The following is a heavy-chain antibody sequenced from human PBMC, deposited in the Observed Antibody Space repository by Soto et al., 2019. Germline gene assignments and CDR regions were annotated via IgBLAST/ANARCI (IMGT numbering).Heavy chain of an antibody. D-gene: IGHD3-22*01. Sequence: ASVKVSCKASGYTFTSYGISWVRQAPGQGLEWMGWISAYNGNTNYAQKLQGRVTMTTDTSTSTAYMELRSLRSDDTAVYYCAGDLYDSSGYHVDYWGQGTLVTVSS. V-gene: IGHV1-18*04. CDR3: AGDLYDSSGYHVDY. CDR1: GYTFTSYG. J-gene: IGHJ4*02. CDR2: ISAYNGNT.